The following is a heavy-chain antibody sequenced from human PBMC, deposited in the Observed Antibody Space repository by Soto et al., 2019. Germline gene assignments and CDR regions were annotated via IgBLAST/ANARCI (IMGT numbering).Heavy chain of an antibody. CDR2: NYYSGYT. D-gene: IGHD3-16*01. CDR1: GCSISSSSYY. Sequence: PSETLSLTCTFSGCSISSSSYYWGWIRQPPGKEMEWIGSNYYSGYTYYNPSLKSRVTISVDTSKNQFSLKLSSVTAADTAVYYCARHNGPLYVGYYYDMDVWGQGTTVT. J-gene: IGHJ6*02. V-gene: IGHV4-39*01. CDR3: ARHNGPLYVGYYYDMDV.